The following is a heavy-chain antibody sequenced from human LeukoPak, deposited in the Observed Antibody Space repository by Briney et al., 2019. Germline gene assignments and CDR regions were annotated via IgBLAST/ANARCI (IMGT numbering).Heavy chain of an antibody. CDR2: IYYSGST. D-gene: IGHD5-12*01. Sequence: SETLSLTCTVSGGSISSGEYYWSWIRQPPGKGLEGLGYIYYSGSTYYNPSLKSRVTISLDTSKNQLSLKLSSVTAADTAVYYCARVEPSRSGYDYWIFDYWGQGTLVTVSS. V-gene: IGHV4-30-4*01. CDR1: GGSISSGEYY. CDR3: ARVEPSRSGYDYWIFDY. J-gene: IGHJ4*02.